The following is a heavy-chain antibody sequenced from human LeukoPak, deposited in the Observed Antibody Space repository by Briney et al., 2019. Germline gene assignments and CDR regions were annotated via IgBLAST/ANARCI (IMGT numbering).Heavy chain of an antibody. D-gene: IGHD4-23*01. Sequence: TGGSLRLSYAASGFSFRTYDLSWVRQAPGKGLEWVSGISGSGGSIKYADSLKGRFTISRDNSKKTLYLQMNSLAAEDTAVYYCARGGGGNGNDAYDIWGQGTMVTVSS. CDR1: GFSFRTYD. CDR3: ARGGGGNGNDAYDI. V-gene: IGHV3-23*01. CDR2: ISGSGGSI. J-gene: IGHJ3*02.